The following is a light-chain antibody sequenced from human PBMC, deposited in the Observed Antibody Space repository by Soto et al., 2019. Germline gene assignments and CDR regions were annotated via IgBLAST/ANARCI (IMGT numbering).Light chain of an antibody. V-gene: IGKV3-15*01. Sequence: EIVMTQTPATLSVSPGERATLSCRASQSVSSNFAWYQQKPGQAPRLLIYGASTRATGIPARFSGSGSGTEFTLTISSLQSDDFAVYDRQQYKNWPLTFGGGTKVEIK. CDR2: GAS. CDR3: QQYKNWPLT. CDR1: QSVSSN. J-gene: IGKJ4*01.